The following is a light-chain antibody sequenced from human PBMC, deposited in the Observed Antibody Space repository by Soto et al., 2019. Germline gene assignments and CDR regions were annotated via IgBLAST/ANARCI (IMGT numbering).Light chain of an antibody. J-gene: IGKJ3*01. V-gene: IGKV1-33*01. CDR2: DAS. CDR1: QDISNH. Sequence: DIQLTQSPSSLSASVGDRVTITCQASQDISNHLNWYQQKPGKAPNLLIYDASDLETGVPSRFSGGGSGTFFSFTINSLQPEDSATYYCQKHNGVPLFGPGTKVDIK. CDR3: QKHNGVPL.